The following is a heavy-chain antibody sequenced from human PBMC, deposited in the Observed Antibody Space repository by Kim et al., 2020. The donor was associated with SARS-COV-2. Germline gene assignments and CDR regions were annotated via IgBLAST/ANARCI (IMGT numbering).Heavy chain of an antibody. CDR2: SEK. J-gene: IGHJ4*02. V-gene: IGHV3-7*01. CDR3: ARGGSYSFEY. Sequence: SEKFYMDPVKCRFTISRDNAKNSLFLQMNSLRAEDAALYYCARGGSYSFEYWGQGTLVTVSS. D-gene: IGHD6-13*01.